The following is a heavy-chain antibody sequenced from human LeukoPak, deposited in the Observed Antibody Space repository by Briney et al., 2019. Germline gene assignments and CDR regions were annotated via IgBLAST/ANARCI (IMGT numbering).Heavy chain of an antibody. CDR2: INTDGSST. CDR1: GFTVSSNY. Sequence: PGGSLRLSCAASGFTVSSNYMSWVRQAPGQGLEWVSRINTDGSSTSYADSVKGRFTISRDNAKNTLFLQMDSLRAEDTALYYCMVTTGFYWGQGTLVTVSS. V-gene: IGHV3-74*01. J-gene: IGHJ4*02. D-gene: IGHD2-21*02. CDR3: MVTTGFY.